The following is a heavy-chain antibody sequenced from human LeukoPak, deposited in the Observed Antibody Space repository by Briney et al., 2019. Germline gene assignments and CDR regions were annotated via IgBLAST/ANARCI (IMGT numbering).Heavy chain of an antibody. Sequence: GGSLRLSCAASGFTFSSYAMSWVRQAPGKGLEWVSAISGSGGSTYYADSVKGRFTISRDNSKNTLYLQMNSLRAEDTAVYYCAKAWSRAGYYYGMDVWGQGTTVTVSS. CDR2: ISGSGGST. D-gene: IGHD5-24*01. V-gene: IGHV3-23*01. CDR1: GFTFSSYA. J-gene: IGHJ6*02. CDR3: AKAWSRAGYYYGMDV.